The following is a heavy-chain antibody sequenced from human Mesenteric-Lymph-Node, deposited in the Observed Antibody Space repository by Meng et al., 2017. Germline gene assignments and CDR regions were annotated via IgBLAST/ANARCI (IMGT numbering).Heavy chain of an antibody. CDR3: VRDTRRGGGWFDP. V-gene: IGHV4-4*02. CDR2: IYHGVNI. CDR1: VGAIRRTSW. J-gene: IGHJ5*02. Sequence: LRVLGPGLVTPAGPLSLSFVVAVGAIRRTSWLCWVRQPPGKGLEWIGYIYHGVNIYYTPSLRSRVTISVDKSRNQFSLKLTSVSAADTAVYYCVRDTRRGGGWFDPWGQGTLVTVSS. D-gene: IGHD3-10*01.